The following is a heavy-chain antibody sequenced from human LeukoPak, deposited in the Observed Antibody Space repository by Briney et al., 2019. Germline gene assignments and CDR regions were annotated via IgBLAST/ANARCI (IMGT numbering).Heavy chain of an antibody. J-gene: IGHJ6*03. D-gene: IGHD4-11*01. V-gene: IGHV4-31*03. Sequence: SQTLSLTCTVSGASISSGGYYWSWIRQHPGKGLEWIGSIFSSASTIYNPSLKSRFIMSVDTSKNQFSLKLTSVTAADTAVYYCAREVGTTVTTDYYYYMDVWGKGTTVTVSS. CDR1: GASISSGGYY. CDR3: AREVGTTVTTDYYYYMDV. CDR2: IFSSAST.